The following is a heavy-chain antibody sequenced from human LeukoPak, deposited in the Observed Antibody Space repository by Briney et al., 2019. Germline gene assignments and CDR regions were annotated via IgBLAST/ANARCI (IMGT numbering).Heavy chain of an antibody. Sequence: GGSLRLSCAASGFTFTSYSMNWVRQAPGKGVEWVSTISGGGGSTYYADSVKGRFTISRDNSKNTLYLQVNSLRAEDTAVYYCAKGGKWDVTPFDYWGQGTLVTVSS. D-gene: IGHD1-26*01. V-gene: IGHV3-23*01. CDR2: ISGGGGST. J-gene: IGHJ4*02. CDR1: GFTFTSYS. CDR3: AKGGKWDVTPFDY.